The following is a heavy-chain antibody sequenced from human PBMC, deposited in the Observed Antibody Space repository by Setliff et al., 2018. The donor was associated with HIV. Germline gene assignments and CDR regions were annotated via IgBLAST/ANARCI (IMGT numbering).Heavy chain of an antibody. CDR3: ASLFHDTSAPWLYYFDY. D-gene: IGHD3-22*01. J-gene: IGHJ4*02. V-gene: IGHV4-34*01. CDR1: GGSFSGYY. Sequence: SETLSLTCAVYGGSFSGYYWSWIRQPPGKGLEWIGEINHSGSTNYNPSLTSRLTISLDTSRNQFSLKLTSVTAADTALYYCASLFHDTSAPWLYYFDYWGQGTLVTVSS. CDR2: INHSGST.